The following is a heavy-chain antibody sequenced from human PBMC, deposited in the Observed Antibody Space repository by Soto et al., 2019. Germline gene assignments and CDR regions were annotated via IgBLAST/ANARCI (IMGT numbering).Heavy chain of an antibody. V-gene: IGHV3-30*03. D-gene: IGHD3-16*01. CDR2: ISHDGSDT. J-gene: IGHJ5*02. CDR3: PGGTAKAYQGFDP. Sequence: QVELVESGGGVVQPGRSLRLSCEASGFTFSAYGMHWVRQAPGKGLEWVAAISHDGSDTYYADSVKSRFTISRDNSKNTLYLQMYSLRSEDTAIDFWPGGTAKAYQGFDPWGQGTLVTVSS. CDR1: GFTFSAYG.